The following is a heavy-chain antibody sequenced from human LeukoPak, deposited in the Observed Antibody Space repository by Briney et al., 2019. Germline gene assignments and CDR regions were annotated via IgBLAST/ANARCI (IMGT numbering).Heavy chain of an antibody. V-gene: IGHV4-59*01. CDR1: GGSISGYY. CDR2: IYYSGST. D-gene: IGHD3-22*01. Sequence: SETLSLTCTVSGGSISGYYWSWIRQPPGKGLEWIGYIYYSGSTNYNPSLKSRVTISVDTSKNQFSLKLSSVTAADTAVYYCARDRILPKYYYDSSGYPRNAFDIWGQGTMVTVSS. CDR3: ARDRILPKYYYDSSGYPRNAFDI. J-gene: IGHJ3*02.